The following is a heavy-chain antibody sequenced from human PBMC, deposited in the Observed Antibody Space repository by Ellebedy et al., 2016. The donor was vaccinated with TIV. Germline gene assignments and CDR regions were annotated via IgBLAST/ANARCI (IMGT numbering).Heavy chain of an antibody. V-gene: IGHV4-59*12. J-gene: IGHJ4*02. Sequence: SETLSLTCTVSDGSITSYYYNWIRQPPGKGLEWIGYVHHSGRTNYNPSLESRVTISVDTSKNQVSLKLSSVTAADTAVYYCARGTIAAAGTKNFDYWGQGTLVTVSS. CDR1: DGSITSYY. CDR2: VHHSGRT. CDR3: ARGTIAAAGTKNFDY. D-gene: IGHD6-13*01.